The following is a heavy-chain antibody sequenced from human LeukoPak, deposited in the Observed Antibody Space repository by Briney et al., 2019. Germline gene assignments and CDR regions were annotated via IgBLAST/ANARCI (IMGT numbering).Heavy chain of an antibody. V-gene: IGHV3-74*01. Sequence: GGSLRLSCAASGFTFNAHWMHWVRQTPEKGLVWLSRINTDGSTTNYADAVKGRFTISRDNAKDTLCLQMNSLRVEDTAVYYCARDLNWNQADYWGQGSLVTVSS. CDR1: GFTFNAHW. CDR2: INTDGSTT. D-gene: IGHD1-20*01. J-gene: IGHJ4*02. CDR3: ARDLNWNQADY.